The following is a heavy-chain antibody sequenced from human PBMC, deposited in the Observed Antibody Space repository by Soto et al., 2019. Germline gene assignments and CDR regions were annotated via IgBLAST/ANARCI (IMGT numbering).Heavy chain of an antibody. V-gene: IGHV4-39*01. Sequence: QLQLQESGPGLVKPSETLSLTCTVSGGSISSSSYYWGWLRQPPGKGLEWIGGIYYSGSTYYHPSLKSRVTISVDTSKTQVSLKRSSVTAADTAVYFCARRGLFPVNAFDIWGQGTMVTVSS. CDR2: IYYSGST. CDR3: ARRGLFPVNAFDI. D-gene: IGHD3-22*01. J-gene: IGHJ3*02. CDR1: GGSISSSSYY.